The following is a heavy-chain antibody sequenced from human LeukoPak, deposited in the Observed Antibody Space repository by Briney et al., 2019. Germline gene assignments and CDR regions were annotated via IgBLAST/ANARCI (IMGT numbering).Heavy chain of an antibody. Sequence: PSETLSLTCAVYGGSFSGYYWSWIRQPPGKGLEWIGEINHSGSTNYNPSLKSRVTISVDTSKNQFSLKLSSVTAADTAVYYYAREGGYYYSSGYHEAFDIWGQGTMVTVSS. CDR3: AREGGYYYSSGYHEAFDI. V-gene: IGHV4-34*01. CDR2: INHSGST. CDR1: GGSFSGYY. D-gene: IGHD3-22*01. J-gene: IGHJ3*02.